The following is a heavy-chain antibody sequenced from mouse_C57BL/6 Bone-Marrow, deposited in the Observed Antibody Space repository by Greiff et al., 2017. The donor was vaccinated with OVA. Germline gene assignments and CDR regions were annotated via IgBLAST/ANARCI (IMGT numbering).Heavy chain of an antibody. V-gene: IGHV5-9*01. CDR3: ARHLWLRREAWFAY. D-gene: IGHD2-2*01. CDR2: ISGGGGNT. CDR1: GFTFSSYT. J-gene: IGHJ3*01. Sequence: EVMLVESGGGLVKPGGSLKLSCAASGFTFSSYTMSWVRQTPEKRLEWVATISGGGGNTYYPDSVKGRFTISRDNAKNTLYLQMSSLRSEDTALYYGARHLWLRREAWFAYWGQGTLVTVSA.